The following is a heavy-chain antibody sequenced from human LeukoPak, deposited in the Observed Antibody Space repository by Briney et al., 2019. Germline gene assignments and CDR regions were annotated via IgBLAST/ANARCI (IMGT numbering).Heavy chain of an antibody. CDR1: GFTFSSYE. CDR2: ISSSGSTI. D-gene: IGHD4-17*01. V-gene: IGHV3-48*03. CDR3: ARAPYGVFDY. J-gene: IGHJ4*02. Sequence: PGGPLRLSCAASGFTFSSYEMNWVRQAPGKGLEWVSYISSSGSTIYYADSVKGRFTISRDNAKNSLYLQMNSLRAEDTAVYYCARAPYGVFDYWGQGTLVTVSS.